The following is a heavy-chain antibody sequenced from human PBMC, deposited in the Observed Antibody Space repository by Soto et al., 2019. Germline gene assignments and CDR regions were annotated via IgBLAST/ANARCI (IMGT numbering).Heavy chain of an antibody. J-gene: IGHJ4*02. Sequence: QVQLVQSGAEVKKPGASVKVSCRASGYTFTSYGISWVRQAPGQGLEWMGWISAYNDKTTYAQKFQGRLNMTTDTSSNTAYMELRSLRYDDTAVYYCARFTGISKWTFDSWGQGTLVTVSS. CDR1: GYTFTSYG. V-gene: IGHV1-18*01. CDR2: ISAYNDKT. CDR3: ARFTGISKWTFDS. D-gene: IGHD1-26*01.